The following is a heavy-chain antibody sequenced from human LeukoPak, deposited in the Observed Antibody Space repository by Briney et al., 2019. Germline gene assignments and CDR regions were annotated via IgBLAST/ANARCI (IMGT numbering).Heavy chain of an antibody. CDR3: ARGGGDSSGYYFFQD. CDR2: SSSSGRTV. CDR1: GFSVSSYE. Sequence: QSGGSLRLSCSASGFSVSSYEMDWVRQAPGKGLEWVSYSSSSGRTVYYAGYVKGRFTSSRDNAKNALYLQLKSLRAEDTAVYYCARGGGDSSGYYFFQDWGQGTLVTVSS. V-gene: IGHV3-48*03. D-gene: IGHD3-22*01. J-gene: IGHJ1*01.